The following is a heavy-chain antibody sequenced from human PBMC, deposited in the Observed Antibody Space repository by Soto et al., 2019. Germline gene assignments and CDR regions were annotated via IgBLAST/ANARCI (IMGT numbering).Heavy chain of an antibody. J-gene: IGHJ4*02. CDR1: GFTFSSYW. D-gene: IGHD3-16*01. CDR2: TNPHGTII. V-gene: IGHV3-74*01. Sequence: QSGGSLRLSCEASGFTFSSYWFHWVRQVPGKGLVWVSRTNPHGTIIDYADFVKGRFTISRDNAKNTLYLEMDSLRVEDTAVYYCTRDIGGRGALWGPGTLVTVSS. CDR3: TRDIGGRGAL.